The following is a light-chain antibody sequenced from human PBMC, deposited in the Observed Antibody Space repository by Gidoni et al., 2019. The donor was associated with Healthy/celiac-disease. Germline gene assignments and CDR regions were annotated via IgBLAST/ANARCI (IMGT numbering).Light chain of an antibody. Sequence: EIVLTQYPGTLSLSPGERATLSCRASQSVSSSYLAWYQQKPGQAPRLLIYGASSRATGIPDRFSGSGSGTDFTLTISRLEPEDFAVYYCQQYGPTFGQGTKVEIK. J-gene: IGKJ1*01. CDR1: QSVSSSY. CDR3: QQYGPT. V-gene: IGKV3-20*01. CDR2: GAS.